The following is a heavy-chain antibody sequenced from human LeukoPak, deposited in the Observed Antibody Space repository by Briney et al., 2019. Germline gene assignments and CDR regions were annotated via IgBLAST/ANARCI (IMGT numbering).Heavy chain of an antibody. Sequence: ASVKVSCKASGYTFTSYDINWVRQATGQGLEWMGWMNPNSGNTGYAQKFQGRVTITRNTSISTAYMELSSLRSEDTAVHYCAVERGLIGTDYWGQGTLVTVSS. D-gene: IGHD1-20*01. CDR1: GYTFTSYD. V-gene: IGHV1-8*03. J-gene: IGHJ4*02. CDR3: AVERGLIGTDY. CDR2: MNPNSGNT.